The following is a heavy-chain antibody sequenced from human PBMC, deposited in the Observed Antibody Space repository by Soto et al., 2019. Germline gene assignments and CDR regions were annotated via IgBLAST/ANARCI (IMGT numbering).Heavy chain of an antibody. CDR3: ARAAYCSSTSCYLPGRHYYGMDV. V-gene: IGHV1-69*13. CDR1: GGTFSSYA. Sequence: SVKVSCKASGGTFSSYAISWVRQAPGQGLEWMGGIIPIFGTANYAQKLQGRVTITADESTSTAYMELSSLRSEDTAVYYCARAAYCSSTSCYLPGRHYYGMDVWGQGTTVTVSS. CDR2: IIPIFGTA. J-gene: IGHJ6*02. D-gene: IGHD2-2*01.